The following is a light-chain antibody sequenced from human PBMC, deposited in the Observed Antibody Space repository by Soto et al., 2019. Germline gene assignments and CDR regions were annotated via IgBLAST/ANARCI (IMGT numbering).Light chain of an antibody. CDR2: STD. CDR1: TGAVTSAYY. CDR3: LLYYGAAVV. V-gene: IGLV7-43*01. J-gene: IGLJ2*01. Sequence: QAVVTQEPSLTVSPGGTVTLTCVCSTGAVTSAYYPNWFQQKPGQAPRALIYSTDSKHSWTPARFSGSLLGGKAALTLSGVQPEDEADYYCLLYYGAAVVFGGGTKVTVL.